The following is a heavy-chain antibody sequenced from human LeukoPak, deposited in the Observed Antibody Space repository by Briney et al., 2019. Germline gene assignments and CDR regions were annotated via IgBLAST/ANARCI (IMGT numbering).Heavy chain of an antibody. CDR2: IYYSGGT. J-gene: IGHJ4*02. V-gene: IGHV4-31*03. D-gene: IGHD3-22*01. CDR3: ARETVVPGDSSGPFDY. Sequence: PSETLSLTCTVSGGSISSGGYYWSWIRQHPGKGLEWIGYIYYSGGTYYNPSLKSRVTISVDTSKNQFSLKLSSVTAADTAVYYCARETVVPGDSSGPFDYWGQGTLVTVSS. CDR1: GGSISSGGYY.